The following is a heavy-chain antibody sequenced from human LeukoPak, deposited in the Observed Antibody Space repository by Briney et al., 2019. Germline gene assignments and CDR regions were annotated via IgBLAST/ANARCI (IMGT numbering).Heavy chain of an antibody. CDR1: XY. V-gene: IGHV4-34*01. D-gene: IGHD3-10*01. J-gene: IGHJ4*02. CDR2: INHSGST. CDR3: ARASYGSGSYSR. Sequence: XYWSWIXQPPGKGLEWIGEINHSGSTNYNPSLKSRVTISVDTSKNEFSLKLSSVTAADTAVYYCARASYGSGSYSRWGQGTLVTVSS.